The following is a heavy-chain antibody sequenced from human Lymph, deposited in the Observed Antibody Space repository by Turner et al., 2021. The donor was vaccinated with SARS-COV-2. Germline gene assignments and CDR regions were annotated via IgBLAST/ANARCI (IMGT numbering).Heavy chain of an antibody. CDR2: ISYDGSNK. CDR3: ARDSSGSGTLDY. J-gene: IGHJ4*02. CDR1: GFTFNNYP. V-gene: IGHV3-30-3*01. Sequence: QVQLVESGGGGVQPGRSLRLSWAASGFTFNNYPMHWVRQAPGKGLEWVAVISYDGSNKYYADSVKGRFTISRDNSKNTLYLQMNSLRAEDTAVYYCARDSSGSGTLDYWGQGTLVTVSS. D-gene: IGHD3-10*01.